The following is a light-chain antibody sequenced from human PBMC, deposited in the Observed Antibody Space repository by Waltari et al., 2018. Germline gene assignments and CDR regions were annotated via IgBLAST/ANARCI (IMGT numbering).Light chain of an antibody. CDR3: QHYTFFPWA. Sequence: DIEVTQSPSSLSASVGDRVTISCRATHAVSNYLAWFQQRPGKAPKSLIYAVSTLQRGAPSRFSGSGSGTIFTLTINGLQPEDVATYYCQHYTFFPWAFGQGTKVEI. CDR2: AVS. CDR1: HAVSNY. V-gene: IGKV1-16*01. J-gene: IGKJ1*01.